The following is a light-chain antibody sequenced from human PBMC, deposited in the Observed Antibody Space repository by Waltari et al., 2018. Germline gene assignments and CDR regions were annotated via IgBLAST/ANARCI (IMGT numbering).Light chain of an antibody. Sequence: DIQLTQSPSFLSASVGDRVTITCRASQGISSYLAWSQQKPGKAPKLLIYAASILQSGVPSSFSGSGSGTEFTLTISSLQPEDFATYYCRQLNSYPLTFGGGTKVEI. CDR3: RQLNSYPLT. J-gene: IGKJ4*01. CDR2: AAS. V-gene: IGKV1-9*01. CDR1: QGISSY.